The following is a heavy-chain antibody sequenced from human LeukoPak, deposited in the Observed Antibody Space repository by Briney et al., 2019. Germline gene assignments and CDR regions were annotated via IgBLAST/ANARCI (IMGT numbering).Heavy chain of an antibody. CDR1: GGSISSGGYS. V-gene: IGHV4-30-2*01. CDR3: ARVAGAIIYDILTGYYNDGAGYFDY. D-gene: IGHD3-9*01. J-gene: IGHJ4*02. Sequence: SETLSLTCAVSGGSISSGGYSWGWIRQPPGKGLEWIGYIYHSGSTYYNPSLKSRVTISVDRSKNQFSLKLSSVTAADTAVYYCARVAGAIIYDILTGYYNDGAGYFDYWGQGTLVTVSS. CDR2: IYHSGST.